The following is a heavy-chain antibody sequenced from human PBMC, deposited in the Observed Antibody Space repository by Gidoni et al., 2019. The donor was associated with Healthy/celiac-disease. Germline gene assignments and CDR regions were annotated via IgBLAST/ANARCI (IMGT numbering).Heavy chain of an antibody. Sequence: QVQLQQWGAGLLKPSETLSLTCAVYGGSFSGYSWTWIRQPPGKGLEWIGEINHSGSTNYDPSLKSRVTISVDTSRNQFSLSLSSVTAADTALYYCARTSDRENYYGLDVWGQGTTVSVSS. V-gene: IGHV4-34*02. CDR1: GGSFSGYS. CDR2: INHSGST. CDR3: ARTSDRENYYGLDV. J-gene: IGHJ6*02. D-gene: IGHD3-22*01.